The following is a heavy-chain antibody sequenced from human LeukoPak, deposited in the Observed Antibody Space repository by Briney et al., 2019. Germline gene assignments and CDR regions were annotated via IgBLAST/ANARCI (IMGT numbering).Heavy chain of an antibody. J-gene: IGHJ3*02. CDR3: VRDGGTHTANSSDAFDI. V-gene: IGHV3-21*01. CDR2: ISGDNSYI. CDR1: GFTFSSYS. D-gene: IGHD5-18*01. Sequence: GGSLRLSCAASGFTFSSYSMNWVRQAPGKGLEWVSSISGDNSYIYYADSMKGRLTISRDNAKNSLSLQMNSLRSEDTAVYYCVRDGGTHTANSSDAFDIWGQGTMVTVSS.